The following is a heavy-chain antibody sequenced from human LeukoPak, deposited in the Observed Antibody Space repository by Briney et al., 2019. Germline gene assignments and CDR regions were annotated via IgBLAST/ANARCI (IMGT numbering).Heavy chain of an antibody. V-gene: IGHV1-24*01. CDR1: GYTLTELS. CDR3: ARRDTAMAGLYGMDV. J-gene: IGHJ6*04. CDR2: FDPEDGET. Sequence: ASVKVSCKVSGYTLTELSMHWVRQAPGKGLEWXXGFDPEDGETIYAQKFQGRVTMTEDTSTDTAYMELSSLRSEDTAVYYCARRDTAMAGLYGMDVWGKGTTVTVSS. D-gene: IGHD5-18*01.